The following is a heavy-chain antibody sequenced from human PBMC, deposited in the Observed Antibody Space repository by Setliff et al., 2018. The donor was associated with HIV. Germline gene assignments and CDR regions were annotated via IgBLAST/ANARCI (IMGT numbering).Heavy chain of an antibody. CDR3: ARGGSGNSYNGAFDY. J-gene: IGHJ4*02. D-gene: IGHD3-10*01. V-gene: IGHV4-4*08. CDR2: IYTSGST. Sequence: SETLSLTCTVSGGSISNYYWSWIRQPPGKGLEWIGSIYTSGSTNYNPSLKSRLTISLDTKNQFSLKLSSVTAADTAVYYCARGGSGNSYNGAFDYWGQGTLVTVSS. CDR1: GGSISNYY.